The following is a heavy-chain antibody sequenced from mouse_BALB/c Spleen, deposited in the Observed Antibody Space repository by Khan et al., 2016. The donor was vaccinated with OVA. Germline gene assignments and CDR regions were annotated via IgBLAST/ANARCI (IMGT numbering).Heavy chain of an antibody. V-gene: IGHV3-1*02. J-gene: IGHJ4*01. CDR2: IYHSGSI. CDR1: GYSITSGYS. Sequence: EVELVESGPDLVKPSQSLSLTCTVTGYSITSGYSWHWIRQFPGNKLEWMGYIYHSGSIKYNPSLKSRFSITRDTSKNLFFLQLNSVTTEDTATYYCVRDGNYMDYWGQGTSVTGSS. D-gene: IGHD2-1*01. CDR3: VRDGNYMDY.